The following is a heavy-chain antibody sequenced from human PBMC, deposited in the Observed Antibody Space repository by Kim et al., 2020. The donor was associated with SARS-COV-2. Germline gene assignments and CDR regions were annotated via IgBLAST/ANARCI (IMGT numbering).Heavy chain of an antibody. V-gene: IGHV4-39*07. CDR2: IYDGEST. J-gene: IGHJ4*02. Sequence: SETLSLTCTVSGASISSSTYSWGWIRQPPGKGLEWIASIYDGESTYYNPSLKSRATISVDTSKNQFSLTLSSVTAADTAVYFCARVSSGYDSWGQGTLVIVSS. D-gene: IGHD3-22*01. CDR1: GASISSSTYS. CDR3: ARVSSGYDS.